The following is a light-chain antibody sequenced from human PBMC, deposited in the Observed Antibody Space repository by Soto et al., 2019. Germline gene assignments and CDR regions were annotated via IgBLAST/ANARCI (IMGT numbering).Light chain of an antibody. CDR2: WAS. Sequence: DIVMTQSPDPLAVSLGERATINCKSSQSVLYSSNNKNYLAWYQHKPGQPPKLLIYWASTRESGVPGRFSGSGSGTDFTRTISSLQSEDVAVYYCQQYYSTPWTFGQGTKVEIK. V-gene: IGKV4-1*01. CDR3: QQYYSTPWT. J-gene: IGKJ1*01. CDR1: QSVLYSSNNKNY.